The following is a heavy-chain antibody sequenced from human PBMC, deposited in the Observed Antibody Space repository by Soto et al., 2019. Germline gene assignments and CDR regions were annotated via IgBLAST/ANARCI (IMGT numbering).Heavy chain of an antibody. CDR1: GGSVSSNKYY. CDR2: IYHTGIT. D-gene: IGHD3-10*01. V-gene: IGHV4-61*01. CDR3: ARDRAPWLGHCDTMDCVEGLDV. Sequence: QVQLQESGPGLVKPSETLSLTCIVSGGSVSSNKYYWTWIRQPPGKGPESIGYIYHTGITDYNPSLESRVTISLDTSKNQFSLKLTSVTAADTAVYYCARDRAPWLGHCDTMDCVEGLDVWGQGTTVIVSS. J-gene: IGHJ6*02.